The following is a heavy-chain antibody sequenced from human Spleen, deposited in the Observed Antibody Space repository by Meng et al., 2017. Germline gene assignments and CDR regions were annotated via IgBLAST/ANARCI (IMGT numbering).Heavy chain of an antibody. D-gene: IGHD3-9*01. Sequence: SQTLSLTCAISGDSVSSNSAAWNWIRQSPSRGLEWLGRTYYRSKWYNDYAVSVKSRITINPDTSKNQFSLQLNSVTPEDTAVYYCAREHFPHLGRYFDWLFSTYNWFDPWGQGTLVTVSS. CDR3: AREHFPHLGRYFDWLFSTYNWFDP. CDR1: GDSVSSNSAA. CDR2: TYYRSKWYN. J-gene: IGHJ5*02. V-gene: IGHV6-1*01.